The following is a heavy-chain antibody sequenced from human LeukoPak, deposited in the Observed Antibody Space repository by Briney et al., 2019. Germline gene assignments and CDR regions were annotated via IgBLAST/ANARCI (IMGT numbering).Heavy chain of an antibody. CDR1: GGSFSGYY. Sequence: PSETLSLTCAVYGGSFSGYYWSWIRQPPGKGLEWIGEINQSGSTNYNPSLKSRVTISVDTSKNQFSLKLSSVTAADTAVYYCAGGVAATPSTGYWGQGTLVTVSS. CDR2: INQSGST. CDR3: AGGVAATPSTGY. J-gene: IGHJ4*02. D-gene: IGHD2-15*01. V-gene: IGHV4-34*01.